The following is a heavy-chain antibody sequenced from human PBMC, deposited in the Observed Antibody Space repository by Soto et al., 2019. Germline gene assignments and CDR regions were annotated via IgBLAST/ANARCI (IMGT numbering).Heavy chain of an antibody. CDR2: INPNSGGT. V-gene: IGHV1-2*04. D-gene: IGHD2-15*01. Sequence: SVKVSCKASGYTFTGYYMHWVRQAPGQGLEWMGWINPNSGGTNYAQKFQGWVTMTRDTSISTAYMELSRLRSDDTAVYYCARGEAYCSGGSCSGDYYYYGMEVWGQGTTVTVTS. J-gene: IGHJ6*01. CDR3: ARGEAYCSGGSCSGDYYYYGMEV. CDR1: GYTFTGYY.